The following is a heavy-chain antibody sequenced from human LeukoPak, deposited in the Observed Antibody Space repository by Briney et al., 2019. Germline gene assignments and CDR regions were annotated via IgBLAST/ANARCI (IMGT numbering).Heavy chain of an antibody. V-gene: IGHV3-21*01. J-gene: IGHJ4*02. Sequence: GGSLRLSCAASGFTFSSYSMNWVRQAPGKGLEWVSSISSSSSYIYYADSVKGRFTISRDNSKNTLYLQMNSLRAEDTAVYYCARDGDPTGYFDYWGQGTLVTVSS. CDR1: GFTFSSYS. D-gene: IGHD4-17*01. CDR2: ISSSSSYI. CDR3: ARDGDPTGYFDY.